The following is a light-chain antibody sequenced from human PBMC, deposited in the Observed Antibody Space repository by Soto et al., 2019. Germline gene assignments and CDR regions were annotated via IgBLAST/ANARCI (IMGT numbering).Light chain of an antibody. CDR2: ENN. Sequence: NFMLTQPHSVSESPGKTVTLSCTRSSGSIGSNYVQWYQQRPGSAPTSVIYENNQRPSGVPDRFSGSIDSSSNSASLTISGLKTEDEADYYCQSYDSSTHVVFGGGTQLTVL. J-gene: IGLJ2*01. V-gene: IGLV6-57*04. CDR1: SGSIGSNY. CDR3: QSYDSSTHVV.